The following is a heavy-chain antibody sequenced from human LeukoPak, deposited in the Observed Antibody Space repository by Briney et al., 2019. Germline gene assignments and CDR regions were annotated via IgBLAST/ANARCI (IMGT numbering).Heavy chain of an antibody. CDR2: IYYSGST. Sequence: SETLALTCAVSDDSIRSSAYYWGWIRQPPGKGLEWIGSIYYSGSTYYNPSLKSRVTISIDTSKNQFSLKLSSVTAADTAVYYCASEPYGSGSFLGAFDIWGQGTMVTVSS. V-gene: IGHV4-39*01. D-gene: IGHD3-10*01. J-gene: IGHJ3*02. CDR3: ASEPYGSGSFLGAFDI. CDR1: DDSIRSSAYY.